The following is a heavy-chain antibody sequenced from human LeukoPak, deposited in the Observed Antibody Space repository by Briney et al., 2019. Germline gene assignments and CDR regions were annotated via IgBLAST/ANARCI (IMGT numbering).Heavy chain of an antibody. J-gene: IGHJ6*03. CDR1: GVSFSGYY. V-gene: IGHV4-34*01. CDR3: ARAVVVAATRYYYMDV. CDR2: INHSGST. Sequence: SSETLSLTCAVYGVSFSGYYWSWIRQPPGKGLEWIGEINHSGSTNYNPSLKSRVTISVDTSKNQFSLKLSSVTAADTAVYYFARAVVVAATRYYYMDVWGKGTTVTVSS. D-gene: IGHD2-15*01.